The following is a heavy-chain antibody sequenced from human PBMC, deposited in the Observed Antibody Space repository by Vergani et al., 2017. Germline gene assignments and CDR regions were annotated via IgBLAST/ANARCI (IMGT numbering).Heavy chain of an antibody. Sequence: VQLLESGGGLVQPGGSLRLSCAASGFTFSSYAMHWVRQAPGKGLEWVAVISYDGSNKYYADSVKGRFTISRDNSKNTLYLQMNSLRAEDTAVYYCARDSWVTMVRGVIGAFDIWGQGTMVTVSS. CDR3: ARDSWVTMVRGVIGAFDI. CDR2: ISYDGSNK. CDR1: GFTFSSYA. J-gene: IGHJ3*02. V-gene: IGHV3-30-3*01. D-gene: IGHD3-10*01.